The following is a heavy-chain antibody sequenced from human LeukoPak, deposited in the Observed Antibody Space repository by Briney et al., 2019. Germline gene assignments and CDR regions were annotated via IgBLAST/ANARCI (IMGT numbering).Heavy chain of an antibody. CDR2: LSGRGRNT. V-gene: IGHV3-23*01. J-gene: IGHJ4*02. D-gene: IGHD1-1*01. Sequence: GGSLRLSCAASGFTFSSYAMSWVRQAPGQGLEWVSVLSGRGRNTNYADSVKGRFTISRDNSKNTLFLQMNSLRADDTAVYYCAKSIMGTTGLLDSWGQGTLVTVSS. CDR3: AKSIMGTTGLLDS. CDR1: GFTFSSYA.